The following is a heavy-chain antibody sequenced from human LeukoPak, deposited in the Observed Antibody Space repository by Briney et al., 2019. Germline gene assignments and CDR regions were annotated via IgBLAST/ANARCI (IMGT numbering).Heavy chain of an antibody. CDR2: INGNGDSS. V-gene: IGHV3-23*01. D-gene: IGHD3-22*01. CDR1: GFPFSNYA. Sequence: GGSLRLSCAASGFPFSNYAMGWVRQAPGKGLGWVSGINGNGDSSYYADSVKGRFTISRDNSMSALYLQLNSLRAEDTAVYYCAKRDAYDSSGFSPLFDYWGQGALVTVSS. CDR3: AKRDAYDSSGFSPLFDY. J-gene: IGHJ4*02.